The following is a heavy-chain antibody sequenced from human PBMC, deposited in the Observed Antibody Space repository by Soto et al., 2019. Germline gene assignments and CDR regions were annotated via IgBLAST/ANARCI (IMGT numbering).Heavy chain of an antibody. V-gene: IGHV3-64*01. CDR2: ISSNGGST. D-gene: IGHD2-2*01. CDR1: GFTFSSYA. CDR3: AREGYCSSTSCYSFDY. J-gene: IGHJ4*02. Sequence: EVQLVESGGGLVQPGGSLRLSCAASGFTFSSYAMHWVRQAPGKGLEYVSAISSNGGSTYYANSVKGRFTISRDNSKNTPYLKMGSLRAEDMAVYYCAREGYCSSTSCYSFDYWGQGTLVTVSS.